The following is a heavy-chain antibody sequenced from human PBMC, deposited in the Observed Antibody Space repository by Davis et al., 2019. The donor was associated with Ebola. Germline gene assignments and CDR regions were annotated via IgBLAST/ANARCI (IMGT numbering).Heavy chain of an antibody. J-gene: IGHJ6*02. V-gene: IGHV3-30-3*01. Sequence: GESLKISCAASGFTFSSYAMHWVRQAPGKGLEWVAVISYDGSNKYYADSVKGRFTISRDNSKNTLYLQMNSLRAEDTAVYYCAREDPPYSSGYYQYYYYGMDVWGQGTTVTVSS. D-gene: IGHD3-22*01. CDR3: AREDPPYSSGYYQYYYYGMDV. CDR2: ISYDGSNK. CDR1: GFTFSSYA.